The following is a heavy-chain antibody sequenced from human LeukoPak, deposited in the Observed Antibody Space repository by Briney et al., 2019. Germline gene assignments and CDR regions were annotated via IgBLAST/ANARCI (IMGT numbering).Heavy chain of an antibody. J-gene: IGHJ5*02. CDR1: GGSISSSSYY. V-gene: IGHV4-39*01. D-gene: IGHD2-2*01. CDR3: ARSIGYCSSTSCYVGWFDP. CDR2: IYYSGST. Sequence: PSGTLSLTCTVSGGSISSSSYYWGWIRQPPGKGLEWIGSIYYSGSTYYNPSLKSRVTISVDTSKNQFSLKLSSVTAADTAVYYCARSIGYCSSTSCYVGWFDPWGQGTLVTVSS.